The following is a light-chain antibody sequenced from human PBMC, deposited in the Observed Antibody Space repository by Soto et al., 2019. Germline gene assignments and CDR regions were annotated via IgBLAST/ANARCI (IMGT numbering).Light chain of an antibody. CDR2: GNS. Sequence: QSVLTQPPSVSGAPGQRVTISCTGSSSNIGAGYDVHWYQQLPGTAPKLLIYGNSNRPSGVPDRFSGSKSGTSASLAITGLQAEDEADYYWQSYDSSLSGSLFGGGTKLTVL. V-gene: IGLV1-40*01. CDR1: SSNIGAGYD. CDR3: QSYDSSLSGSL. J-gene: IGLJ2*01.